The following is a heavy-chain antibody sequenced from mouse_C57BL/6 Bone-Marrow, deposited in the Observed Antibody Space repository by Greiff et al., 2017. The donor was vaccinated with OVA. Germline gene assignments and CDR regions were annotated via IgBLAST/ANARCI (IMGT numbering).Heavy chain of an antibody. J-gene: IGHJ4*01. Sequence: QVQLKQPGAELVKPGASVKLSCKASGYTFTSYWMHWVEQRPGRGLEWIGRIDPNSGGTKYNEKFKSKATLTVDKPSSTAYMQLSSLTSEDSAVYYCARYKYYAMDYWGQGTSVTVSS. CDR2: IDPNSGGT. V-gene: IGHV1-72*01. CDR3: ARYKYYAMDY. CDR1: GYTFTSYW. D-gene: IGHD1-3*01.